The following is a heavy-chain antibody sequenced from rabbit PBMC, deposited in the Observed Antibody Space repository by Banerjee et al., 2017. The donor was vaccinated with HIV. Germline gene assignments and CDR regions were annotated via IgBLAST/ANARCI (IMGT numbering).Heavy chain of an antibody. D-gene: IGHD6-1*01. J-gene: IGHJ6*01. CDR3: AREYAVGNAYGRDAGMDL. CDR2: INTDSGNT. V-gene: IGHV1S45*01. Sequence: QEQLVESGGGLVQPEGSLTLTCTASGFTISSSYLISWVRQAPGKGLEWIGFINTDSGNTYYASWAKGRFTISKTSSTTVTLQMTSLTAADTATYFCAREYAVGNAYGRDAGMDLWGQGTLVTVS. CDR1: GFTISSSYL.